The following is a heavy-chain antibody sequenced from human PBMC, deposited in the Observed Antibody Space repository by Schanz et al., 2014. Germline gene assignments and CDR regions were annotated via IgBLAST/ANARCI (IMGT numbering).Heavy chain of an antibody. V-gene: IGHV3-21*04. Sequence: EVKLVESGGGLVKPGGSLRLSCEASEFTFSSYKMNWVRQAPGKGLEWVSSISSSSSYIYYADSVKGRFTISRDNSKNTLYLQMNSLRAEDTAVYYCAKQIHYDILTVTRNWGQGTLVTVSS. J-gene: IGHJ4*02. CDR3: AKQIHYDILTVTRN. D-gene: IGHD3-9*01. CDR2: ISSSSSYI. CDR1: EFTFSSYK.